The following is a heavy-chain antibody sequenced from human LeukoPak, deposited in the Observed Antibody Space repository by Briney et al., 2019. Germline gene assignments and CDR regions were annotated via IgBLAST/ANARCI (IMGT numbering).Heavy chain of an antibody. J-gene: IGHJ3*02. CDR1: GYTFTGYY. CDR2: INPNSGGT. Sequence: ASVKVSCKASGYTFTGYYMHWVRQAPGQGLGWMGWINPNSGGTNYAQKFQGRVTMTRDTSISTAYMELSRLRSDDTAVYYCARSLIGFWSGYYMYAFDIWGQGTMVTVSS. D-gene: IGHD3-3*01. CDR3: ARSLIGFWSGYYMYAFDI. V-gene: IGHV1-2*02.